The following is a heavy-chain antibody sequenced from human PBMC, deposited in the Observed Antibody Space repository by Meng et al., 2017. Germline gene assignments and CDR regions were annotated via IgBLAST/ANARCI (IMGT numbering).Heavy chain of an antibody. CDR3: ATGAAAADH. J-gene: IGHJ4*02. D-gene: IGHD6-13*01. V-gene: IGHV3-15*01. CDR1: GLRFTDAW. Sequence: EGRLVESGGGLVEPGVSLRLSCVASGLRFTDAWMSWVRQAPGKGLEWVGRIKRIREGGTIDYAARVKGRFTISRDESKNTLYLQMDSLITEDTAVYFCATGAAAADHWGQGTLVTVSS. CDR2: IKRIREGGTI.